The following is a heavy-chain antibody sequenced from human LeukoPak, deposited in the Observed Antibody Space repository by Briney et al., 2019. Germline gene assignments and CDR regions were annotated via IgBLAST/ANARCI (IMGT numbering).Heavy chain of an antibody. J-gene: IGHJ6*03. D-gene: IGHD3-10*01. Sequence: GASVKVSCKASGYTFTGYYMHWVRQAPGQGLEWMGGIIPIFGTANYAQKFQGRVTITADESTSTAYMELSSLRSEDTAVYYCAREIEWRSGSKSYYYYYMDVWGKGTTVTISS. CDR3: AREIEWRSGSKSYYYYYMDV. CDR2: IIPIFGTA. CDR1: GYTFTGYY. V-gene: IGHV1-69*13.